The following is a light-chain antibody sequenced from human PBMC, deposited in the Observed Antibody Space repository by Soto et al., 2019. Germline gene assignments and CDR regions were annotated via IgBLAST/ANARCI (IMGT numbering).Light chain of an antibody. CDR1: SSDVGGYNY. V-gene: IGLV2-14*01. J-gene: IGLJ2*01. CDR2: DVS. CDR3: SSYTRSSTLV. Sequence: QSALTQPASGSGSPGQSITISCTGTSSDVGGYNYVSWYQQHPGKAPKLMIYDVSNRPSGVSNRFSGSKSGNTASLTISGLQAEDEADYYCSSYTRSSTLVFGGGTQLTVL.